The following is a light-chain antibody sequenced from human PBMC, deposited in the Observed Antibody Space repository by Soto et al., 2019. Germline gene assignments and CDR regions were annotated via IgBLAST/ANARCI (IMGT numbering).Light chain of an antibody. CDR2: EVS. V-gene: IGLV2-23*02. J-gene: IGLJ2*01. Sequence: QSALTQPASVSGSPGQSITISCTGTTNDVGSYALVSWYQHHPGKAPKVMIYEVSKRRSGVSNRFSGSKSGNTASMTISGLQAGDEADYYCATWDGSLPGEVFGGGTKLTVL. CDR3: ATWDGSLPGEV. CDR1: TNDVGSYAL.